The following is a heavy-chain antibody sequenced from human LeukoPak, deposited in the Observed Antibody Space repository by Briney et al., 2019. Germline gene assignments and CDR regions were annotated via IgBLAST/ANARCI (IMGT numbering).Heavy chain of an antibody. D-gene: IGHD6-19*01. CDR1: GFTFSNAW. J-gene: IGHJ4*02. CDR2: IKSKTDGGTT. V-gene: IGHV3-15*01. CDR3: TTDGLAVAGTGDY. Sequence: GGSLRLSCAASGFTFSNAWMSWVRQAPGKGLEWVGRIKSKTDGGTTDYAAPVKDRFTISRDDSKNTLCLQMNSLKTEDTAVYYCTTDGLAVAGTGDYWGQGTLVTVSS.